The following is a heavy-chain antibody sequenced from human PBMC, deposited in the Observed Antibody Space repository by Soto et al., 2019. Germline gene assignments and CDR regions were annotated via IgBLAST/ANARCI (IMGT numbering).Heavy chain of an antibody. D-gene: IGHD5-18*01. CDR2: ISYDGISK. CDR1: GFTFSSYA. CDR3: AKDGYLDTYYFDY. Sequence: GGSLRLSCAASGFTFSSYAMHWVRQAPGKGLEWVAVISYDGISKHYADSVKGRFSISRDDSENTLDVQMNSLRAEDTAVYYCAKDGYLDTYYFDYWGQGTLVTVSS. J-gene: IGHJ4*02. V-gene: IGHV3-30-3*01.